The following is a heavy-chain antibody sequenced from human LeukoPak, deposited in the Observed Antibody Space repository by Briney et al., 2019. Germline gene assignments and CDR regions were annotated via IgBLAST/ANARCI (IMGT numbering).Heavy chain of an antibody. V-gene: IGHV1-18*01. Sequence: ASVKVSCKASGYTFTSYGISWVRQAPGQGLEWMGWISAYNGNTNYAQKLQGRVTMTTDTSTSTAYMELRSLRSDDTAVYYCAREPSSTGCSWFPYCYYYYGMDVWGQGTTVTVSS. CDR3: AREPSSTGCSWFPYCYYYYGMDV. J-gene: IGHJ6*02. D-gene: IGHD2-2*01. CDR2: ISAYNGNT. CDR1: GYTFTSYG.